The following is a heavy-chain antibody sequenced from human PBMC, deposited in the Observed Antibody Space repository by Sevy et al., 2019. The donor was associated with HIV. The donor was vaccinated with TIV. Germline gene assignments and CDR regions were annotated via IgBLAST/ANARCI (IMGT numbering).Heavy chain of an antibody. CDR2: VSHSGNT. J-gene: IGHJ4*02. Sequence: SETLSLTCTVSGDSINTYYWSWIRQPPGKGLEWIGYVSHSGNTNYNPSLKSRVSMTVDTSTNQFSLKVKSVTAADTAVYYCARLRWDLVVVPGATPGCYFDSWGQGTLVTVSS. CDR3: ARLRWDLVVVPGATPGCYFDS. D-gene: IGHD2-2*02. V-gene: IGHV4-59*08. CDR1: GDSINTYY.